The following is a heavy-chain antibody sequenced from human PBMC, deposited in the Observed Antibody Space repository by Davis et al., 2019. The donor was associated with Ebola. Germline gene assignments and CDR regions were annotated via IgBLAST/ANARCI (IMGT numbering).Heavy chain of an antibody. CDR2: ISWNSGSI. CDR1: GFTFDDYA. V-gene: IGHV3-9*01. CDR3: AKDMGSSWAIFDY. Sequence: SLRLSCAASGFTFDDYAIHWVRQAPGKGLAWVSGISWNSGSIGYADSVKGRFTISRDNAKNSLYLQMNSLRAEDTALYYCAKDMGSSWAIFDYWGQGTLVTVSS. J-gene: IGHJ4*02. D-gene: IGHD6-13*01.